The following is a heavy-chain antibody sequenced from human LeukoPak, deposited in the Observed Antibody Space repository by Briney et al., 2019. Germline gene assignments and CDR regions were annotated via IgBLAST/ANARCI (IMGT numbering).Heavy chain of an antibody. CDR2: ISDYNGNT. D-gene: IGHD5-24*01. Sequence: RASVKVSCKASGYSFTSSDISCVPQAPAQGLEGMVWISDYNGNTNYAQKLQGRVTMTTHTTTSTAYSGLRSLRPADTAVYCCAREQRRLLQLDYFDHWGQGTLVTVSS. V-gene: IGHV1-18*01. CDR1: GYSFTSSD. J-gene: IGHJ4*02. CDR3: AREQRRLLQLDYFDH.